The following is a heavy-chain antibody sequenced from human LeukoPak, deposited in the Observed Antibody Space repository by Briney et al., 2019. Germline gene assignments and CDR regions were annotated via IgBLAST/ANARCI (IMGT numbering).Heavy chain of an antibody. CDR3: ARQGVVPNKAGWYFDL. J-gene: IGHJ2*01. D-gene: IGHD3-10*01. CDR1: DGSMSSTDHF. CDR2: FYYTGTI. V-gene: IGHV4-39*01. Sequence: SETLSLTCIVSDGSMSSTDHFWGWIRQPPGKGLEWMGSFYYTGTIFYSPSLESRGTISIDTSKNQFSLKIRSVTAADTAVYYCARQGVVPNKAGWYFDLWGRGALVTVSS.